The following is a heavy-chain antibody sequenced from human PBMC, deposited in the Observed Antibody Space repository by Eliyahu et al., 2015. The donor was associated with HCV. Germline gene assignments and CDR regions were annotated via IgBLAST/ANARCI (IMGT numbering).Heavy chain of an antibody. CDR2: IHYSGST. Sequence: QVQLQESGPGLVKPSETLSLTCTVSGGSITTYSXXWIRQPPGKGLEWVGDIHYSGSTNSXPSLKSRVTISVDTSKNQFSLNLTSVTAADTAVYYCASGGGGIAVAGTGGWFDPWGQGTLVTVSS. D-gene: IGHD6-19*01. CDR1: GGSITTYS. J-gene: IGHJ5*02. V-gene: IGHV4-59*01. CDR3: ASGGGGIAVAGTGGWFDP.